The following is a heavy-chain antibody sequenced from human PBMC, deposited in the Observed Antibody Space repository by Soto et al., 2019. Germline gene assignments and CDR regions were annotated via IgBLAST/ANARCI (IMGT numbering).Heavy chain of an antibody. Sequence: GGSLRLSCATSDFTFRNNWMNWVRQAPGKGLEWVANIKPDGSATNYVDSVKGRFTISRDNVRNSVSLQMNSLRVEDTAVYFCFGGNGGPQWGQGTLVTVSS. CDR2: IKPDGSAT. J-gene: IGHJ4*02. CDR1: DFTFRNNW. V-gene: IGHV3-7*03. CDR3: FGGNGGPQ. D-gene: IGHD3-16*01.